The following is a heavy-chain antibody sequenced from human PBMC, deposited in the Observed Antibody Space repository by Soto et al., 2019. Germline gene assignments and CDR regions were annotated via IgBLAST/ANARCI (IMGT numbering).Heavy chain of an antibody. CDR2: IKSKTDGGTT. V-gene: IGHV3-15*07. CDR1: GFTFSNAW. J-gene: IGHJ4*02. CDR3: TTDYYYDILTGYYSNGY. Sequence: GGSLRLSCAASGFTFSNAWMNWVRQAPGKGLEWVGRIKSKTDGGTTDYAAPVKGRFTISRDDSKNTLYLQMNSLKTEDTAVYYCTTDYYYDILTGYYSNGYWGQGTLVTVSS. D-gene: IGHD3-9*01.